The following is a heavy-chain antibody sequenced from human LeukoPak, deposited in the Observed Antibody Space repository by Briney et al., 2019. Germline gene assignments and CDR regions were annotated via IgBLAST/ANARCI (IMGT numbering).Heavy chain of an antibody. V-gene: IGHV4-30-2*01. D-gene: IGHD3-3*02. Sequence: SQTLSLTCAVSGGSISSDAYSWNWIRQPPGKGLEWIGYIFHSGSTYYNPSLKSRVTMSVDRSKNQFSLRLSSVTAADTAVNYCARGIQAVYYYYGMDVWGQGTTVTVSS. J-gene: IGHJ6*02. CDR3: ARGIQAVYYYYGMDV. CDR1: GGSISSDAYS. CDR2: IFHSGST.